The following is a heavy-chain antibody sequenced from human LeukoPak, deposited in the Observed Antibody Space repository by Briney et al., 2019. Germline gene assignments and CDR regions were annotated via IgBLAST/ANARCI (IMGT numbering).Heavy chain of an antibody. D-gene: IGHD3-10*01. V-gene: IGHV1-2*02. CDR2: ISPNSGGT. J-gene: IGHJ3*02. CDR1: GHTFTGYY. Sequence: ASVKVSCKTSGHTFTGYYILWGRQAPRQGPEWMGWISPNSGGTNYAQKFQDRVSMTRDTSINTAYMELSRLRSDDTAVYYCVRDGSFDIWGQGTMVTVSS. CDR3: VRDGSFDI.